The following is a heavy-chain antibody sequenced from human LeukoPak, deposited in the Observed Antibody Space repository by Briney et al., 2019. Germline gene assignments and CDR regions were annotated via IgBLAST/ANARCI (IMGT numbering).Heavy chain of an antibody. CDR1: GXTFSNYA. V-gene: IGHV3-23*01. D-gene: IGHD3-10*01. CDR3: AKVTYGSGSPHPKGSRRFGP. J-gene: IGHJ5*02. Sequence: GGSLRLSCAASGXTFSNYAVNWVRQAPGKGLEWVSLISGSTGSTYYADSVKGRFSISRDNSKNTVYLQMNSLRVEDTAVYYCAKVTYGSGSPHPKGSRRFGPWGQGTLVTVSS. CDR2: ISGSTGST.